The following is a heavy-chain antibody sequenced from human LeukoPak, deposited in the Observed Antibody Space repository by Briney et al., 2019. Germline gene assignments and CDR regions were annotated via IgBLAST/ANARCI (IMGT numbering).Heavy chain of an antibody. Sequence: PGGSLRLSCAASGFTFSDYYMTWFRQAPGKGLDCVSYISTSGSTIYYADSVKGRFTISRDNAKNSLYLQMNNLRAEDTAVYYCAKDGAWLRFDDWGQGILVTVSS. D-gene: IGHD5-12*01. V-gene: IGHV3-11*01. CDR3: AKDGAWLRFDD. J-gene: IGHJ4*02. CDR1: GFTFSDYY. CDR2: ISTSGSTI.